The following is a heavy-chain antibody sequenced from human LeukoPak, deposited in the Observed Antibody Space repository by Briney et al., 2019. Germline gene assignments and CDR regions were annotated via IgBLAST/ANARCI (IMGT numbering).Heavy chain of an antibody. CDR3: AKDWNYYDSSGVSYCFDY. V-gene: IGHV3-23*01. CDR1: GLTFSSYA. J-gene: IGHJ4*02. Sequence: GGSLRLSCAASGLTFSSYAMSWVRQAAGKGLEWVSAISGSGGSTFYADSVKGRFTISRDNSKNTLYLQVNSLRSEDTAVYDCAKDWNYYDSSGVSYCFDYWGQGTLVTVSS. CDR2: ISGSGGST. D-gene: IGHD3-22*01.